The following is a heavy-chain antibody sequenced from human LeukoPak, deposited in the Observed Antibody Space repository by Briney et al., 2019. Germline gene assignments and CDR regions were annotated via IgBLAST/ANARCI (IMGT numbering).Heavy chain of an antibody. Sequence: PGGSLRLSCAASGFTFSSYEMNWVRQAPGKGLEWVSYISSSGSTIYYADSVKGRFTISRDNAKNSLYLQMNSLRAEDTAVYYCAREKSYCSGGSCYFFSGMDAWGQGTTVTVSS. J-gene: IGHJ6*02. CDR1: GFTFSSYE. CDR2: ISSSGSTI. D-gene: IGHD2-15*01. V-gene: IGHV3-48*03. CDR3: AREKSYCSGGSCYFFSGMDA.